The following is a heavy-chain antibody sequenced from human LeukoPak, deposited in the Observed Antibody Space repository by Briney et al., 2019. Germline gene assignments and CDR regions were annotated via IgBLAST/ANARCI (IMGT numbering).Heavy chain of an antibody. J-gene: IGHJ4*02. V-gene: IGHV3-74*01. CDR1: GFTFSSYW. D-gene: IGHD1-1*01. CDR3: ARDQLL. Sequence: GGSLRLSCAASGFTFSSYWMHWVRQPPEKGLVWVSHVSPDGRTTTYADSVKGRFTISRDNAKSTLYLQMNGLRAEDTAVYYCARDQLLGGQGTLVTVSS. CDR2: VSPDGRTT.